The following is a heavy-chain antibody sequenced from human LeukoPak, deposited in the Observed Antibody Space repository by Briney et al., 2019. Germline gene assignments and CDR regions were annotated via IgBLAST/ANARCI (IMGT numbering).Heavy chain of an antibody. CDR2: LSSSSSYI. CDR1: GFTFSSDS. CDR3: ARSGGSFNDY. Sequence: GGTLRLSRAVSGFTFSSDSMNWVRQALGKGLVWVSSLSSSSSYIYYAAPVKGRFTISRGNAKNSLYLQMNSLRAEDTAVYYCARSGGSFNDYWGQGTLVTVSS. J-gene: IGHJ4*02. V-gene: IGHV3-21*01. D-gene: IGHD2-15*01.